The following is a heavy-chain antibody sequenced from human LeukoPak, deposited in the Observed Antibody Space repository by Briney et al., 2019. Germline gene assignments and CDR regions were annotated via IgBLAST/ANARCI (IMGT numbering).Heavy chain of an antibody. CDR3: GRRQSSGWFDY. J-gene: IGHJ5*01. D-gene: IGHD6-19*01. V-gene: IGHV5-51*01. CDR1: EYSFTSYL. CDR2: IYPGDSDT. Sequence: GESLKISCKGSEYSFTSYLIGWLRQMPGKGLDGLWIIYPGDSDTRYSPSFQGQVTISAAKSISTAYLQWSSLKASDTAMYYCGRRQSSGWFDYWGQGTPVTVPS.